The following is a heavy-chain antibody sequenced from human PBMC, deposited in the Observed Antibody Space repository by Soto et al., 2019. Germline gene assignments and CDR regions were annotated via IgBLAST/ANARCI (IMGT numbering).Heavy chain of an antibody. V-gene: IGHV3-9*01. CDR3: AKDSGYSSGWSNYYFDY. D-gene: IGHD6-19*01. J-gene: IGHJ4*02. Sequence: GGSLRLSCAASGFTFDDYAMHWVRQAPGKGLEWVSGISWNSGSIGYADSVKGRFTISRDNAKNSLYLQMNSLRAEDTALYYCAKDSGYSSGWSNYYFDYCGQGTLVTVSS. CDR1: GFTFDDYA. CDR2: ISWNSGSI.